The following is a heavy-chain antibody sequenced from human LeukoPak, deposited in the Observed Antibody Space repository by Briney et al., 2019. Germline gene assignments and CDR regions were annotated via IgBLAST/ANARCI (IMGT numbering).Heavy chain of an antibody. V-gene: IGHV4-30-2*01. CDR2: IYHSGST. J-gene: IGHJ4*02. CDR1: GSSISSGGYS. D-gene: IGHD2-15*01. Sequence: PSQTLSLTCAVSGSSISSGGYSWSWIRQPPGKGLEWIGYIYHSGSTYYNPSLKSRVTISVDRSKNQFSLKLSSVTAADTAVYYCARGRDRPDYWGQGTLVTVSS. CDR3: ARGRDRPDY.